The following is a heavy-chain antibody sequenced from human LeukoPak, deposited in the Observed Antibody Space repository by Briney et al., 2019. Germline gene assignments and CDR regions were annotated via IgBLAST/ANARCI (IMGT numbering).Heavy chain of an antibody. CDR3: ARDRMILGVPFDY. Sequence: ASVKVSCKASGYTFTSYTINWVRQAPGQGLEWMGWTSVHNGNTKYAQKLQGRVTLTTDTSTSTAYMELRSLRSDDTAVYYCARDRMILGVPFDYWGQGTLVTVSS. CDR2: TSVHNGNT. CDR1: GYTFTSYT. J-gene: IGHJ4*02. V-gene: IGHV1-18*01. D-gene: IGHD3-10*01.